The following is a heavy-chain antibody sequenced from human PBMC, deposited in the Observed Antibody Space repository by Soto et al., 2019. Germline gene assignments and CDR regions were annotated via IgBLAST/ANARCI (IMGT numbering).Heavy chain of an antibody. Sequence: EVQLLESGGGLVQPGGSLRLSCAASGFTFSIYAMNWVRQAPGKGLEWVSVISGSGGSTYYADSVKGRFTISRDNSKNTLYLQMNRLRAEDTAVYYCARRTVGWYFDLCGRGTLVTVSS. V-gene: IGHV3-23*01. D-gene: IGHD4-17*01. CDR3: ARRTVGWYFDL. CDR1: GFTFSIYA. J-gene: IGHJ2*01. CDR2: ISGSGGST.